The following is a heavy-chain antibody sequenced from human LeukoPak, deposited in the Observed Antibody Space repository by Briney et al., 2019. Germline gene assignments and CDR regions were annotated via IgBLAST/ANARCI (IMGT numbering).Heavy chain of an antibody. CDR3: ARAEITSDGYNSAFDV. Sequence: ASVKVSCKAYGYNFTNYYMHWVRQAPGQGLEWMGIINPGGGSTHYAQQFQGRVTMTSDMSTSTVYMELSSLRSEDTAVYYCARAEITSDGYNSAFDVWGLGTMVTVSS. CDR1: GYNFTNYY. D-gene: IGHD5-24*01. CDR2: INPGGGST. J-gene: IGHJ3*01. V-gene: IGHV1-46*01.